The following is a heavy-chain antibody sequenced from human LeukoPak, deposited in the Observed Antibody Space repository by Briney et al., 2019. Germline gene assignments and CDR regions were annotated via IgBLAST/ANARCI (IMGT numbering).Heavy chain of an antibody. Sequence: PSETPSLTCTVSGGSISSYYWSWIRQPPGKGLEWIGYIYYSGSTNYNPSLKSRVTISVDTSKNQFSLKLSSVTAADTAVYYCARETTHSSGWYYFDYWGQGTLVTVSS. J-gene: IGHJ4*02. CDR3: ARETTHSSGWYYFDY. CDR2: IYYSGST. D-gene: IGHD6-19*01. CDR1: GGSISSYY. V-gene: IGHV4-59*01.